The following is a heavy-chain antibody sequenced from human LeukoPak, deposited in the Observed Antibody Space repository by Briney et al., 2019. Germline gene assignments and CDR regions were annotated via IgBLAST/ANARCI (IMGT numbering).Heavy chain of an antibody. D-gene: IGHD3-22*01. V-gene: IGHV1-18*01. CDR3: ARDHIDLYYYDSSGYDY. Sequence: EASVKVSCKASGYTFTSYGISWVRQAPGQGLEWMGWISAYNGNTNYAQKLQGRVTMTTDTSTSTAYMELRSLRSDDTAVYYCARDHIDLYYYDSSGYDYWGQGTLVTVSS. J-gene: IGHJ4*02. CDR1: GYTFTSYG. CDR2: ISAYNGNT.